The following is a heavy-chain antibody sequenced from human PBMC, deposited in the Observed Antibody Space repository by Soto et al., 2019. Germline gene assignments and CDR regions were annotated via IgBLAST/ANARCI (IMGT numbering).Heavy chain of an antibody. CDR2: IYYSGST. V-gene: IGHV4-61*01. CDR3: ARDRGDGYIS. J-gene: IGHJ4*02. D-gene: IGHD5-12*01. CDR1: GGSVSSGSYY. Sequence: XETLSLPCTVAGGSVSSGSYYWSWIRQPPGKGLEWIGYIYYSGSTNYNPSLKSRVTISVDTYKNQFSLKLSSVTAADTAVYYCARDRGDGYISWGQGTLVTVSS.